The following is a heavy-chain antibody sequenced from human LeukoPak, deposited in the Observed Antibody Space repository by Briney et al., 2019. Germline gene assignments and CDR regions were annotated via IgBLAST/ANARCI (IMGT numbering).Heavy chain of an antibody. CDR2: ISGSGEST. CDR3: AKERKLLPFDC. V-gene: IGHV3-23*01. J-gene: IGHJ4*02. CDR1: GFTFSSYV. D-gene: IGHD4-23*01. Sequence: GGSLRLSCAASGFTFSSYVMSWVRQAPGKGLEWVSVISGSGESTYYSDSVEGRFTISRDNSKNTLYLQMDSLRPEDTAVYYCAKERKLLPFDCWGQGTLVTVSS.